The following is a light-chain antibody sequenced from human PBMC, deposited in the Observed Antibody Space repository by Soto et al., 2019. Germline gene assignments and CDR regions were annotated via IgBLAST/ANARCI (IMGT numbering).Light chain of an antibody. V-gene: IGKV3-20*01. CDR2: GAS. CDR1: QSVSSSY. Sequence: EIVLTQSPGTLSLSPGERATLSCRASQSVSSSYLAWYKQKPGHAPRLLIYGASSRATGIRDRFSGSGSGTDFTLTISRLEPKDFAVYYCQQYDSSPSFTFGPGTKVDIK. CDR3: QQYDSSPSFT. J-gene: IGKJ3*01.